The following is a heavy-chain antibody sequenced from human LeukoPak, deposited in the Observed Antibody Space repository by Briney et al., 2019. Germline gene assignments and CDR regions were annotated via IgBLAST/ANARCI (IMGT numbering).Heavy chain of an antibody. Sequence: GGSLRLSCAASGVTFSSYAMSWVRQAPGKGLEWVSAISGSGGSTYYADSVKGRFTISRDNSKNTLYLQMNSLRAEDTAVYYCAKVGTYSSYGEYFDYWGQGTLVTVSS. CDR1: GVTFSSYA. V-gene: IGHV3-23*01. J-gene: IGHJ4*02. D-gene: IGHD6-6*01. CDR2: ISGSGGST. CDR3: AKVGTYSSYGEYFDY.